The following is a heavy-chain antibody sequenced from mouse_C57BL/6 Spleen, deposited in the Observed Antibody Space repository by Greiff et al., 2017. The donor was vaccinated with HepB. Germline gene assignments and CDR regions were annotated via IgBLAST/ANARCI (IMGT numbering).Heavy chain of an antibody. V-gene: IGHV10-1*01. CDR3: VRQITTVVVDWYFDV. Sequence: EVQLVESGGGLVQPKGSLKLSCAASGFSFNTYAMNWVRQAPGKGLEWVARIRSKSNNYATYYADSVKDRFTISRDDSESMLYLQMNNLKTEDTAMYYCVRQITTVVVDWYFDVWGTGTTVTVSS. CDR1: GFSFNTYA. D-gene: IGHD1-1*01. CDR2: IRSKSNNYAT. J-gene: IGHJ1*03.